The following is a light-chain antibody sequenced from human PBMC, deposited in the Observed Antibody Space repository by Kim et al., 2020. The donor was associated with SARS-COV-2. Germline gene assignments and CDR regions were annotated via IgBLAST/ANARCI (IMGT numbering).Light chain of an antibody. Sequence: SYELTQPPSVSVSPVQTASITCSGDKLGDKYACWYQQKPGQSPVLVIYQDSKRPSGIPERFSGSNSGNTATLTISGTQAMDEADYYCQAWDSSSHVVFGGGTQLTVL. CDR2: QDS. V-gene: IGLV3-1*01. J-gene: IGLJ2*01. CDR3: QAWDSSSHVV. CDR1: KLGDKY.